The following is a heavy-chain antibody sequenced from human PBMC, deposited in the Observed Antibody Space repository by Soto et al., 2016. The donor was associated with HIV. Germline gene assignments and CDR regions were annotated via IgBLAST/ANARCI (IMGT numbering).Heavy chain of an antibody. D-gene: IGHD5-12*01. CDR3: ARGDSGYDHNWFDP. CDR2: MNPNSGNT. J-gene: IGHJ5*02. V-gene: IGHV1-8*01. Sequence: QVQLVQSGAEVKKPGASVKVSCKASGYTFPSHDINWVRQATGQGLEWMGWMNPNSGNTGYAQKFQGRLTITRNTSISTAYMELTSLTSEDTAVYYCARGDSGYDHNWFDPWGQGTLVTVSS. CDR1: GYTFPSHD.